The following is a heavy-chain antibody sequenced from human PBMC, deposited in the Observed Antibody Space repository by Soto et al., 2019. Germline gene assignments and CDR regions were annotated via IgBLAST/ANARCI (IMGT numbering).Heavy chain of an antibody. CDR3: ARDFVGYYYYGLDV. D-gene: IGHD1-26*01. CDR1: GFTFSSYW. J-gene: IGHJ6*02. Sequence: EVQLVESGGGLVQPGGSLRLSCAASGFTFSSYWMHWVRQAPGKVLVWVSRINSAGSSTSYADSVKGRFTISRDNAKNTLYLTMNSLRAEDTAVYYCARDFVGYYYYGLDVWGLGSTVTVSS. V-gene: IGHV3-74*01. CDR2: INSAGSST.